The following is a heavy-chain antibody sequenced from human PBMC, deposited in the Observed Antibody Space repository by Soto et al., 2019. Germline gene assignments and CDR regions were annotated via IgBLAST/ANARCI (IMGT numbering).Heavy chain of an antibody. CDR1: GPTLSDSY. J-gene: IGHJ4*02. CDR2: IGIRDGTL. D-gene: IGHD6-19*01. V-gene: IGHV3-11*01. CDR3: AIKGRGSGRSSDY. Sequence: QVQLVESGGGLVKPGGSLRLSCAASGPTLSDSYMRWIRQTPGKGLEWVSSIGIRDGTLSYADSVKGRFTTSRDNAKNSLYLQMDNLRVEDTAVYYCAIKGRGSGRSSDYWGQGTLVTVSS.